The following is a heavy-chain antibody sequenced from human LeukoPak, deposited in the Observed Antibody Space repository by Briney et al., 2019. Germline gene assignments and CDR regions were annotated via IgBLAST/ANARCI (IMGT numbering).Heavy chain of an antibody. CDR1: GFTFSSYG. D-gene: IGHD5-18*01. J-gene: IGHJ4*02. V-gene: IGHV3-30*03. CDR3: ARGGYRYEY. CDR2: ISYDGSNK. Sequence: GGSLRLSCAASGFTFSSYGMHWVRQAPGKGLEWVAAISYDGSNKFYADSVKGRFTISRDNAKNSLYLQMNSLRAEDTAVYYCARGGYRYEYWGQGTLVTVSS.